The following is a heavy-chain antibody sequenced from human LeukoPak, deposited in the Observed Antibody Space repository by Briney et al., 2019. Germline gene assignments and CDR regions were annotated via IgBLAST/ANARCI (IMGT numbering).Heavy chain of an antibody. Sequence: SETLSLTCTVSGGSISSYYWSWIRQPPGKGLEWIGYIYYSGSTNYNPSLKSRVTISVDTSKNQFSLKLSSVTAADTAVYYCARMDYGDDLVPYYFDYWGQGTLVTVSS. CDR3: ARMDYGDDLVPYYFDY. CDR2: IYYSGST. V-gene: IGHV4-59*12. D-gene: IGHD4-17*01. CDR1: GGSISSYY. J-gene: IGHJ4*02.